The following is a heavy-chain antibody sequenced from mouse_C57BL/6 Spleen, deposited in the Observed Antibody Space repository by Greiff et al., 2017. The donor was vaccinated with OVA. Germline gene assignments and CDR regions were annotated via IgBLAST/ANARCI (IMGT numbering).Heavy chain of an antibody. D-gene: IGHD2-2*01. Sequence: VQLQQPGAELVMPGASVKLSCKASGYTFTSYWMHWVKQRPGQGLEWIGEIDPSDSYTNHNQKFKGKSTLTVDKSSSTAYMQLSSLTSEVSAVYYCARSDYGYDGSDYWGQGTTLTVSS. CDR3: ARSDYGYDGSDY. CDR2: IDPSDSYT. CDR1: GYTFTSYW. V-gene: IGHV1-69*01. J-gene: IGHJ2*01.